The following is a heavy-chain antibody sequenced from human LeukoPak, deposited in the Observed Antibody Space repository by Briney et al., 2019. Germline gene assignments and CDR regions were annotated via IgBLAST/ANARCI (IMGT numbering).Heavy chain of an antibody. V-gene: IGHV1-69*04. Sequence: ASVKVSCKASGGTFSSYAISWVRQAPGQGLEWMGRIIPILGIANYAQKFQGRVTITADKSTSTAYMELSSLRSEDTAVYYCARWRYSGSYGGDYWGQGTLVTVSS. CDR3: ARWRYSGSYGGDY. J-gene: IGHJ4*02. D-gene: IGHD1-26*01. CDR1: GGTFSSYA. CDR2: IIPILGIA.